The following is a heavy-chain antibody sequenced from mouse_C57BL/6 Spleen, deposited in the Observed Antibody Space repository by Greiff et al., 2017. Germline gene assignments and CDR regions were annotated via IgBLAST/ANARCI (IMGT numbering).Heavy chain of an antibody. CDR1: GFTFSDYG. J-gene: IGHJ2*01. CDR2: ISSGSSTI. Sequence: DVMLVESGGGLVKPGGSLKLSCAASGFTFSDYGMHWVRQAPEKGLAWVAYISSGSSTIYYADTVKGRFTISRDNAKNTLFLQLTILRSEDTAMYYSARGRLTRYYFDYWGQGTTLTVSS. D-gene: IGHD1-3*01. CDR3: ARGRLTRYYFDY. V-gene: IGHV5-17*01.